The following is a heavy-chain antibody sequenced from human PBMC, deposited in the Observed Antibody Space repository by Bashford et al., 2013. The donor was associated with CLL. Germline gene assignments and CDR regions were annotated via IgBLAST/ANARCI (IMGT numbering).Heavy chain of an antibody. D-gene: IGHD2-2*02. Sequence: SETLSLTCSVSGGSVSSYSWSWIRQPPGKGLEWIAYINYSGSTNYNPSLKSRATISLDTSKNQFSLKVTSLTAADTAVYYCARGPARSSDIVVVPAAIARSGGMDVWGQGTTVTVSS. CDR2: INYSGST. V-gene: IGHV4-59*02. CDR1: GGSVSSYS. CDR3: ARGPARSSDIVVVPAAIARSGGMDV. J-gene: IGHJ6*02.